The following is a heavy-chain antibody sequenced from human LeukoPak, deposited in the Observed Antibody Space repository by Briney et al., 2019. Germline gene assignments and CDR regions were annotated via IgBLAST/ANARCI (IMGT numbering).Heavy chain of an antibody. Sequence: GGSLRLSCAASGFTFSDYYMSWVRQAPGKGLEWVSSISSSSSYIYYADSVKGRFTISRDNAKNSLYLQMNSLRAEDTAVYYCARDPSRTKDYWGQGTLVTVSS. D-gene: IGHD1-14*01. CDR2: ISSSSSYI. CDR3: ARDPSRTKDY. V-gene: IGHV3-21*01. J-gene: IGHJ4*02. CDR1: GFTFSDYY.